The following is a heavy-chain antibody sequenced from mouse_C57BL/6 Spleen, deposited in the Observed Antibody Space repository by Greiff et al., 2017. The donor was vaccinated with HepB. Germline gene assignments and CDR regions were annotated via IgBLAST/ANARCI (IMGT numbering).Heavy chain of an antibody. J-gene: IGHJ3*01. CDR3: ARNYDYDGSSWFAY. V-gene: IGHV1-39*01. D-gene: IGHD2-4*01. CDR1: GYSFTDYN. CDR2: INPNYGTT. Sequence: EVKLMESGPELVKPGASVKISCKASGYSFTDYNMNWVKQSNGKSLEWIGVINPNYGTTSYNQKFKGKATLTVDQSSSTAYMQLNSLTSEDSAVYYCARNYDYDGSSWFAYWGQGTLVTVSA.